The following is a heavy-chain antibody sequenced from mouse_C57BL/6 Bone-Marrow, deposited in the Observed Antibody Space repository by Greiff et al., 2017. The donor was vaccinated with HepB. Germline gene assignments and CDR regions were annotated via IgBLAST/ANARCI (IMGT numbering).Heavy chain of an antibody. Sequence: QVQLQQPGAELVKPGASVKLSCKASGYTFTSSWMHWVKQRPGQGLEWIGMIYPNSGSTNYNEKFKSKATLTVDKSSSTAYMQLSSLTSEDSAVYYCARRGNYDYGRAYWDQGTLVTVSA. V-gene: IGHV1-64*01. CDR3: ARRGNYDYGRAY. D-gene: IGHD2-4*01. CDR2: IYPNSGST. J-gene: IGHJ3*01. CDR1: GYTFTSSW.